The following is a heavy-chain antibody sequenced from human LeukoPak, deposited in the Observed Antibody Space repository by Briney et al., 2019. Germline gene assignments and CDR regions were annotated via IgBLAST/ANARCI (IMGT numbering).Heavy chain of an antibody. D-gene: IGHD6-19*01. J-gene: IGHJ4*02. CDR2: ISITEGT. CDR1: GGSISGHY. CDR3: ARLRRDINDWYADDC. Sequence: SETLSLTCTVSGGSISGHYWSWIRQSAGKGLEWIGRISITEGTNYNPSLKSRVSMSVDASKNQVSLKLGSVTAADTAVYYCARLRRDINDWYADDCWGQGTLVTVSS. V-gene: IGHV4-4*07.